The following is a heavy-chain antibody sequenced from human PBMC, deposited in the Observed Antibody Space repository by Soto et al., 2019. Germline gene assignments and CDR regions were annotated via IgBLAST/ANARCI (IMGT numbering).Heavy chain of an antibody. CDR2: ISGSGGST. Sequence: LRLSCAASGFTFSSYAMSWVRQAPGKGLEWVSAISGSGGSTYYADSVKGRFTISRDNSKNTLCLQMNSLRAEDTAVYYCAKALQAAGTIVPSDYWGQGTLVTVSS. D-gene: IGHD6-13*01. V-gene: IGHV3-23*01. CDR1: GFTFSSYA. J-gene: IGHJ4*02. CDR3: AKALQAAGTIVPSDY.